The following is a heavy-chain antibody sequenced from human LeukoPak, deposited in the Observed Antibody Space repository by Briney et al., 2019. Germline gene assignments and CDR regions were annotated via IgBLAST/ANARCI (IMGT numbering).Heavy chain of an antibody. CDR1: GGSISSYY. Sequence: SETLSLTCTVSGGSISSYYWTWIRQPPGKGLEWIGYIYYSGSTNYNPSFKSRVTISLDTSKNQFSLKLSSVTAADTAVYYCARWSRDGYNYFDYWGQGTLVTVSS. J-gene: IGHJ4*02. V-gene: IGHV4-59*01. CDR2: IYYSGST. CDR3: ARWSRDGYNYFDY. D-gene: IGHD5-24*01.